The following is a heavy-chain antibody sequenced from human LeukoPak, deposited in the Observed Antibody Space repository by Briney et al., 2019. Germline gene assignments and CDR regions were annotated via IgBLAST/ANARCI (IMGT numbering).Heavy chain of an antibody. CDR2: IKQDGSEK. CDR1: GFTFSSNW. Sequence: PGGSLRLSCAASGFTFSSNWRSWVRQAPGKGLEWVANIKQDGSEKYYVDSVKGRFTISRDNAKNSLYLQMNSLRAEDTAVYYCARALVVVVPYTPYDYYCIDVWGQGTTVTVSS. V-gene: IGHV3-7*05. CDR3: ARALVVVVPYTPYDYYCIDV. D-gene: IGHD2-15*01. J-gene: IGHJ6*02.